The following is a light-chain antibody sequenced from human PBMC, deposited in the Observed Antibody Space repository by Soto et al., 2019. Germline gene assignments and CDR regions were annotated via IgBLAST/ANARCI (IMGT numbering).Light chain of an antibody. CDR2: DAS. J-gene: IGKJ3*01. CDR1: QSVSSS. V-gene: IGKV3-11*01. Sequence: EIVLTQSPDTLSLSPGERATLSCRASQSVSSSLAWYQQKPGQAPRLLIYDASNRATGIPARFSGSGSGTDFTLTIRSLEPEDFAVYYCQPRSNWPPEVTFGPGNKVDIK. CDR3: QPRSNWPPEVT.